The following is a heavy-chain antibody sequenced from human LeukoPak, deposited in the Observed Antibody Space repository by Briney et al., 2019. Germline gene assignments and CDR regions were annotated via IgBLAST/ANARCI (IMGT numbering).Heavy chain of an antibody. V-gene: IGHV1-8*02. CDR2: INPNSATT. CDR3: ARGGFGETNMAFDV. J-gene: IGHJ3*01. D-gene: IGHD4-17*01. CDR1: GYTFTDYD. Sequence: ASVKVSCKTSGYTFTDYDVHWVRQAPGQGLEWMGWINPNSATTNYAQRLQGRVTFTRDTSLSVAYMELSSLTSEDAAVYFCARGGFGETNMAFDVWGQGTLVAVSS.